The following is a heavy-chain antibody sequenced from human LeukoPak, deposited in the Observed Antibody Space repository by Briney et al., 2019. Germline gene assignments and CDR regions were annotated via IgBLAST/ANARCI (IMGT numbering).Heavy chain of an antibody. CDR3: ATGRGGRWFGESYGFDY. CDR1: GYTLTELS. J-gene: IGHJ4*02. Sequence: ASVKVSCKVSGYTLTELSMHWVRQAPGKGLEWMGGFDPEDGETIYAQKFQGRVTMTEDISTDTAYMELSSLRSEDTAVYYCATGRGGRWFGESYGFDYWGQGTLVTVSS. CDR2: FDPEDGET. V-gene: IGHV1-24*01. D-gene: IGHD3-10*01.